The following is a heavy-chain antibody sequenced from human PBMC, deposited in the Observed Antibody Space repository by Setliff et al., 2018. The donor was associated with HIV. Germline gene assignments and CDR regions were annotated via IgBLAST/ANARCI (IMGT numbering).Heavy chain of an antibody. Sequence: SETLSLTCTVSGGSISSHYWSWIRQPPGKGLEWVGLIYYTGIPTYNPSLSSRVTISVDTSKNQFSLKLTSVTAADTAFYYCARGVDYYTDHVDIWGQGALVTVSS. CDR3: ARGVDYYTDHVDI. V-gene: IGHV4-59*11. CDR1: GGSISSHY. CDR2: IYYTGIP. J-gene: IGHJ4*02. D-gene: IGHD3-22*01.